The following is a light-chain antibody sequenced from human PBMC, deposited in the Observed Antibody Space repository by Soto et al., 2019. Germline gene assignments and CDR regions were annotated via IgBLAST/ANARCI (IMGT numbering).Light chain of an antibody. CDR2: DVS. CDR3: SSYTTGTAYV. CDR1: SSDVGRYNY. J-gene: IGLJ1*01. Sequence: QSALTQPASVSGSPGQSIAVACTGTSSDVGRYNYVSWYQQHPGKAPKLMIYDVSKRPSGVSDRFSGSKSGNTASLTISGLQAEDEADYYCSSYTTGTAYVFGTGTKLTVL. V-gene: IGLV2-14*01.